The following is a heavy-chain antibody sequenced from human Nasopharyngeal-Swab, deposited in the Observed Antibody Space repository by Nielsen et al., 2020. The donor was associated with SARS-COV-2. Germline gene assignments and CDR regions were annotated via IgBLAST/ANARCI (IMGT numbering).Heavy chain of an antibody. CDR3: ARSRRIVVVPAAIHDAFDI. CDR2: INPSGGST. D-gene: IGHD2-2*02. V-gene: IGHV1-46*01. J-gene: IGHJ3*02. Sequence: ASVKVSCKASGYTFTSYYMHWVRQAPGQGLEWMGIINPSGGSTSYAQKFQGRVTMTRDTSTSTVYMELSSLRSEDTAVYYCARSRRIVVVPAAIHDAFDIWGQGTMVTVSS. CDR1: GYTFTSYY.